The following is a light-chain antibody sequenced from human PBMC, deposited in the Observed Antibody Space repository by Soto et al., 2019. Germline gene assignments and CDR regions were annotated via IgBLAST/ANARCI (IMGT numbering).Light chain of an antibody. CDR3: QSYDSSLSGYV. CDR1: SSNMGAGYE. CDR2: ENN. V-gene: IGLV1-40*01. J-gene: IGLJ1*01. Sequence: QSVLTQPPSVSEAPGQRVTISCTGSSSNMGAGYEAHWYQQVPGTAPKLLIYENNNRPSGVPDRLSGSKSGTSASLAITGLQAEDEAEYYCQSYDSSLSGYVFGTGTKLTVL.